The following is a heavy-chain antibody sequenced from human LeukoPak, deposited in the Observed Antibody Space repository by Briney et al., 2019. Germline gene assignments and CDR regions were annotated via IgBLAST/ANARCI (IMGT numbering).Heavy chain of an antibody. CDR3: AREGTNYYGMDV. CDR1: GFTFSSYG. CDR2: IWYDGSNK. Sequence: GRSLRLSCAASGFTFSSYGMHWVRQAPGKGLEWVAVIWYDGSNKYYADSVKGRFTISRDNSKNTLYLQMNSLGAEDTAVYYCAREGTNYYGMDVWGQGTTVTVSS. V-gene: IGHV3-33*01. J-gene: IGHJ6*02. D-gene: IGHD1-1*01.